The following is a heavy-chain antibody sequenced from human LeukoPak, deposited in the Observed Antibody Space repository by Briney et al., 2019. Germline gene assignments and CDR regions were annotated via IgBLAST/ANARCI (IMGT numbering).Heavy chain of an antibody. CDR2: IYYGGST. V-gene: IGHV4-59*08. J-gene: IGHJ4*02. CDR3: ARQLRGEAVAGHLQPFDY. CDR1: GGSISSYY. Sequence: SETLSLTCTVSGGSISSYYWNWIRQPPGKGLEWIGYIYYGGSTNYNPSLKSRVTISVDTSKNQFSLKLSSVTAADTAVYFCARQLRGEAVAGHLQPFDYWGQGTLVTVSS. D-gene: IGHD6-19*01.